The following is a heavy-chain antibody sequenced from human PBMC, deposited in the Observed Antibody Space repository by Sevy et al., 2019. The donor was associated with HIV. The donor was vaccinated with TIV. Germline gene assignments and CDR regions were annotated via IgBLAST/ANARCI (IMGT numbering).Heavy chain of an antibody. V-gene: IGHV3-30-3*01. J-gene: IGHJ4*02. CDR2: ISYDGSNK. CDR3: ARRAVAGTVYYFYY. Sequence: GGYLRLSCAASGFTFSSYAMHWVRQAPGKGLEWVAVISYDGSNKYYADSVKGRFTISRDNSKNTLYLQMNSLRAEDTAVYYCARRAVAGTVYYFYYWGQGTLVTVSS. CDR1: GFTFSSYA. D-gene: IGHD6-19*01.